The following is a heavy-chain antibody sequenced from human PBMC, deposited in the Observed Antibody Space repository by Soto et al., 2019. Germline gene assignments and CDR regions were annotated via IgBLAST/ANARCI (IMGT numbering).Heavy chain of an antibody. V-gene: IGHV3-21*01. D-gene: IGHD1-26*01. CDR1: GFTFSSYS. CDR2: ISSSSSYI. CDR3: ARGGGGSYQYYNAMDV. Sequence: GGALRLSCAASGFTFSSYSMNWVRQAPGKGLEWVSSISSSSSYINYADSAKGRFTVSGDNAVNPLYLQMNSLRVEDTVVYYCARGGGGSYQYYNAMDVWGQGATVTVSS. J-gene: IGHJ6*02.